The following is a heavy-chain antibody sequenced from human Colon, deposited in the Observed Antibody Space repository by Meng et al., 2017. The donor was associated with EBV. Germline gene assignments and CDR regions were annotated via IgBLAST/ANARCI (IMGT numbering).Heavy chain of an antibody. Sequence: QVQLLQSGSELKKSGASVKVSCKASGYTFINYAINWVRQAPGQGLEWMGWINTHTGNPTYGQGFTGRFVLSSDTSVSTANLQISSLKAEDTAVYYCARGGPYPDSSGFHWYFDLWGRGTLVTVSS. CDR3: ARGGPYPDSSGFHWYFDL. V-gene: IGHV7-4-1*02. CDR1: GYTFINYA. CDR2: INTHTGNP. D-gene: IGHD3-22*01. J-gene: IGHJ2*01.